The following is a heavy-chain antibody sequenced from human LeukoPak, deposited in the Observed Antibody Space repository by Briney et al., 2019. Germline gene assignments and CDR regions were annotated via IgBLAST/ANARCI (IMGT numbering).Heavy chain of an antibody. CDR1: GDSISIYY. Sequence: SETLSLTCSVSGDSISIYYWSWIRQPPGKGLEWIWYIYNSGSTNYNPSLKSRVTISVDTSKNQFSLKLTSVTAADTAVYYCARDRELGYWGQGTLVTVSS. V-gene: IGHV4-59*01. J-gene: IGHJ4*02. CDR2: IYNSGST. CDR3: ARDRELGY. D-gene: IGHD3-10*01.